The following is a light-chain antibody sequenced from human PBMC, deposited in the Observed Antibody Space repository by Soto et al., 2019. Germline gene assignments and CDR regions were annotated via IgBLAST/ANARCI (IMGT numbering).Light chain of an antibody. Sequence: QSALTQPAPVSGSPGQSITFSCTGSSDDIGNFNLVSWYQQYPGKAPKLILYEVNKRPLGVSDRFSGSKSGNTASLTISGLQAEDEADYHCCSYAGSRWVFGGGTKLTVL. CDR3: CSYAGSRWV. CDR2: EVN. J-gene: IGLJ3*02. CDR1: SDDIGNFNL. V-gene: IGLV2-23*02.